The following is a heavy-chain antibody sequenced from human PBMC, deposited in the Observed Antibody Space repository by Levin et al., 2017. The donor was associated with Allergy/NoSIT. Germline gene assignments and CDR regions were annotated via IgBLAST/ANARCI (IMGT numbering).Heavy chain of an antibody. Sequence: SQTLSLTCTVSGGSISSYYWSWIRQPPGKGLEWIGYIYYSGSTNYNPSLKSRVTISVDTSKNQFSLKLSSVTAADTAVYYCARHPIVATIRGSYYYYYYMDVWGKGTTVTVSS. CDR3: ARHPIVATIRGSYYYYYYMDV. V-gene: IGHV4-59*08. CDR1: GGSISSYY. CDR2: IYYSGST. J-gene: IGHJ6*03. D-gene: IGHD5-12*01.